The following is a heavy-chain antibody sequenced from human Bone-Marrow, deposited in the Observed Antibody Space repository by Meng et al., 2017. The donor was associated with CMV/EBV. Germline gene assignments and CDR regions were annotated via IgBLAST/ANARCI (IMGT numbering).Heavy chain of an antibody. CDR3: AREVGHKSNWRRLGDAFDI. Sequence: ASVKVSCKASGYTFTSYGISWVRQAPGQGLEWMGWISAYNGNTNYAQKLQGRVTMTTDTSTSTAYMELRSLRSDDTAVYYCAREVGHKSNWRRLGDAFDIWGQGTMGTVSS. CDR1: GYTFTSYG. CDR2: ISAYNGNT. D-gene: IGHD1-20*01. J-gene: IGHJ3*02. V-gene: IGHV1-18*01.